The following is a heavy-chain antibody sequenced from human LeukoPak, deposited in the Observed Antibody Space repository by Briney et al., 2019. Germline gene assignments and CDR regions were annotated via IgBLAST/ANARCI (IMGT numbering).Heavy chain of an antibody. J-gene: IGHJ4*02. CDR2: IYYSGST. D-gene: IGHD6-19*01. V-gene: IGHV4-59*01. Sequence: PSEILSLTCTVSGGSISSYYWSWIRQPPGKGLEWIGYIYYSGSTNYNPSLKSRVTISVDTSKNQFSLKLSSVTAADTAVYYCARGVAVAGYDYWGQGTLVTVSS. CDR3: ARGVAVAGYDY. CDR1: GGSISSYY.